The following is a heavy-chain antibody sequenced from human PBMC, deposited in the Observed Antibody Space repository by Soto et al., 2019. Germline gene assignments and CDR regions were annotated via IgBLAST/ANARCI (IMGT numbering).Heavy chain of an antibody. V-gene: IGHV4-59*12. CDR3: AREDYYYGSGSYYI. J-gene: IGHJ4*02. Sequence: SETLSLTCTVSGGSISSYYWSWIRQPPGKGLEWIGYIYYSGSTYYNPSLKSRVTISVDTSKNQFSLKLSSVTAADTAVYYCAREDYYYGSGSYYIWGQGTLVTVSS. D-gene: IGHD3-10*01. CDR2: IYYSGST. CDR1: GGSISSYY.